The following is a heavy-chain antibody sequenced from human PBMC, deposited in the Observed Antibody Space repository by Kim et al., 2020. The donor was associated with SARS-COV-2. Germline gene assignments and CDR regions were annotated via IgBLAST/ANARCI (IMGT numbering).Heavy chain of an antibody. CDR3: ARETQQLAPYFDY. J-gene: IGHJ4*02. CDR1: GFTFSSYS. CDR2: ISSSSSYI. D-gene: IGHD6-13*01. V-gene: IGHV3-21*01. Sequence: GGSLRLSCAASGFTFSSYSMNWVRQAPGKGLEWVSSISSSSSYIYYADSVKGRFTISRDNAKNSLYLQMNSLRAEDTAVYYCARETQQLAPYFDYWGQGTLVTVSS.